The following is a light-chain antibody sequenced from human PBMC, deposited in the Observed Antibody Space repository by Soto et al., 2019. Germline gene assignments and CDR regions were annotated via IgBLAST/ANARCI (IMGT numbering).Light chain of an antibody. CDR1: QSVSSY. V-gene: IGKV3-11*01. Sequence: EIVLTQSPATLSLSPGERATLSCRASQSVSSYLAWYQQKPGQAPRLLIYDASNRATGIPARFSGSGSGTDFTLTISSLEPEDFAVYYCQQYDSSPKTFGQGTQVDIK. CDR2: DAS. J-gene: IGKJ1*01. CDR3: QQYDSSPKT.